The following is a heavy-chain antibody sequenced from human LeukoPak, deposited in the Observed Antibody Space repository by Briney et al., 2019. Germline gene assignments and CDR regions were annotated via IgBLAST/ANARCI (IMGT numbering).Heavy chain of an antibody. Sequence: GGSLRLSCAASRFAFSAFVMHWVRQAPGKGLEWVALISYDGTYKYYADSVKGRFTLSRDNSKNTLYLQMNSLRVEDTAVYYCALGLVTDYWGQGTLVTVSS. CDR2: ISYDGTYK. D-gene: IGHD3-9*01. CDR1: RFAFSAFV. CDR3: ALGLVTDY. J-gene: IGHJ4*02. V-gene: IGHV3-30-3*02.